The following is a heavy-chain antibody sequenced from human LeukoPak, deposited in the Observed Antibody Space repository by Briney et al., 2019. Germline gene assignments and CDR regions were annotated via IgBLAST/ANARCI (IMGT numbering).Heavy chain of an antibody. CDR2: IYYSGST. J-gene: IGHJ1*01. CDR1: GGSISSYY. Sequence: PSETLSLTCTVSGGSISSYYWSWIRQPPGKGLEWIGYIYYSGSTNYKSSLKSRVTISVDTSKNQFSLKLSSVTAADTAVYYCARARVGSSGRLFQHRGQGTLVTVSS. D-gene: IGHD3-22*01. CDR3: ARARVGSSGRLFQH. V-gene: IGHV4-59*01.